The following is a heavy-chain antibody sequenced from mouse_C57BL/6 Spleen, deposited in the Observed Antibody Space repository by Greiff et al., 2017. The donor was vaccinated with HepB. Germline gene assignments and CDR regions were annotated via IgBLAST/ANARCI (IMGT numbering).Heavy chain of an antibody. V-gene: IGHV1-69*01. Sequence: QVQLQQPGAELVMPGASVKLSCKASGYTFTSYWMHWVKQRPGHGLEWIGEIDPSDSYTNYNQKFKGKSTLTVDKSSSTAYMQLSSLTSEDSAVYYCARRHYGSSLYWYFDVWGTGTTVTVSS. D-gene: IGHD1-1*01. CDR3: ARRHYGSSLYWYFDV. J-gene: IGHJ1*03. CDR2: IDPSDSYT. CDR1: GYTFTSYW.